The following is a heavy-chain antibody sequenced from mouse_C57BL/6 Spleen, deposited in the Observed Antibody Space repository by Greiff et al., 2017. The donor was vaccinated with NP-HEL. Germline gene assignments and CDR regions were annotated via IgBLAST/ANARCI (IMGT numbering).Heavy chain of an antibody. V-gene: IGHV5-4*03. CDR3: ARGGYGYDYDWFAY. D-gene: IGHD2-4*01. J-gene: IGHJ3*01. CDR1: GFTFSSYA. Sequence: EVKLVESGGGLVKPGGSLKLSCAASGFTFSSYAMSWVRQTPEKRLEWVATISDGGSYTYYPDNVKGRFTISRDNAKNNLYLQMSHLKSEDTAMYYCARGGYGYDYDWFAYWGQGTLVTVSA. CDR2: ISDGGSYT.